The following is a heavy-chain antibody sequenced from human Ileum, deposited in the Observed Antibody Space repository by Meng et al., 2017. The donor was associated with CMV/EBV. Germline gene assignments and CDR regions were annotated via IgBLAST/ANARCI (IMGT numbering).Heavy chain of an antibody. Sequence: EVQLLESVGDLVQPGGSLRLSCVGSGFTFSSYALSWVRQAPGKGLEWVSTVSGSSITTYYADSVKGRFTISRDNYNDILSLEMNSLRVEDTALYYCVKDHKDWGHGTLVTVSS. CDR1: GFTFSSYA. CDR3: VKDHKD. CDR2: VSGSSITT. J-gene: IGHJ4*01. V-gene: IGHV3-23*01.